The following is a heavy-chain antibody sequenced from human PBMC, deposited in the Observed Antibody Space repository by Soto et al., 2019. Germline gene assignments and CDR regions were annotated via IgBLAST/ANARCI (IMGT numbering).Heavy chain of an antibody. D-gene: IGHD3-22*01. CDR2: IYSGGST. Sequence: PGGSQRLSCAASGFTVSSNYMSWVRQAPGKGLEKVSVIYSGGSTYYADSVKGRFTISRDNSKNTLYLQMNSLRAEDTAVYYCARDSEGYYYDSSGYPPPLDYWGQGTLVTVSS. CDR3: ARDSEGYYYDSSGYPPPLDY. J-gene: IGHJ4*02. CDR1: GFTVSSNY. V-gene: IGHV3-66*01.